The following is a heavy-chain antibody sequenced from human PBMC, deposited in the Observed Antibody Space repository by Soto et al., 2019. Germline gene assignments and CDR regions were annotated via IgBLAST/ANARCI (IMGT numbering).Heavy chain of an antibody. D-gene: IGHD3-16*01. CDR3: VPKGGGDRILDY. J-gene: IGHJ4*02. Sequence: QITLKESGPALVKPTQTLTLTCTFSGFSLSTSGVGVGWIRQPPGEALEGLALIYWDDYKHFSPSLESRLTIPQDTSTNPVVLKMTNMEPVDKATYFCVPKGGGDRILDYWGQGTLVTVSS. V-gene: IGHV2-5*02. CDR1: GFSLSTSGVG. CDR2: IYWDDYK.